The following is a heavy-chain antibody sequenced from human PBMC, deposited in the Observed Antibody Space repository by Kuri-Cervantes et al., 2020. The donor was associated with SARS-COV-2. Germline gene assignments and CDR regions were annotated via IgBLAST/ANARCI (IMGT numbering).Heavy chain of an antibody. J-gene: IGHJ2*01. V-gene: IGHV3-23*01. CDR3: AKDLHYDFWSGWYFDL. Sequence: ETLSLTCAASGFTFSSYAMSWVRQAPGKGLEWVSAISGSGGSTYYADSVKGRFPISRDNSKNTLYLQMNSLRAEDTAVYYCAKDLHYDFWSGWYFDLWGRGTLVTVSS. D-gene: IGHD3-3*01. CDR2: ISGSGGST. CDR1: GFTFSSYA.